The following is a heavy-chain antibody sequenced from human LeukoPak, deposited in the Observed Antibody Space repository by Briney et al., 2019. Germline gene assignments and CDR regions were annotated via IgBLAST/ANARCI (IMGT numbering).Heavy chain of an antibody. CDR1: GDSLNTYY. V-gene: IGHV4-59*01. Sequence: PSETLSLTCTVSGDSLNTYYWAWVRQTPGKELEWIAFVASSGTSNYNPSLKSRVSISMDPSKNQFSLALTSVTPADTAVYYCARVVRGVVTSNWFDPWGQGTLVSVSS. D-gene: IGHD2-21*02. J-gene: IGHJ5*02. CDR3: ARVVRGVVTSNWFDP. CDR2: VASSGTS.